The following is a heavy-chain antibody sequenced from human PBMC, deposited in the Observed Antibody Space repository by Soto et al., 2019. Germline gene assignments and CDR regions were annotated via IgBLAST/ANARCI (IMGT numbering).Heavy chain of an antibody. J-gene: IGHJ4*02. Sequence: ASVKVSCKASGYTFTSQSMHWVRQAPGQRLEWMGWINAGNGNTKYSQKFQGRVTITRDTSANTAYMELSSLRSGDTAVYYCARGSGSHFPFFDYWGQGTLVTVSS. CDR1: GYTFTSQS. D-gene: IGHD1-26*01. CDR2: INAGNGNT. CDR3: ARGSGSHFPFFDY. V-gene: IGHV1-3*01.